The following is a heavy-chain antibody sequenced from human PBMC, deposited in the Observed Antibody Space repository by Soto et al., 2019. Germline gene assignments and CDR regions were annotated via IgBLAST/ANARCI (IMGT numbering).Heavy chain of an antibody. CDR2: IKSKTDGGTT. CDR1: GFTFSNAW. D-gene: IGHD3-10*01. CDR3: TTDRRVRVPFDC. V-gene: IGHV3-15*01. J-gene: IGHJ4*02. Sequence: EVQLVESGGGLVKPGGSLRLSCAASGFTFSNAWMSWVRQAPGKGLEWVGGIKSKTDGGTTDYAAPVKGRFTISRDDSKNPLYLQMYSLKTDDTAVYYCTTDRRVRVPFDCWGQGTLVTVSS.